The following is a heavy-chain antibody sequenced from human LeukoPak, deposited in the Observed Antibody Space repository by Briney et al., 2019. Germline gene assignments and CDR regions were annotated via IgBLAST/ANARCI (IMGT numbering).Heavy chain of an antibody. Sequence: GGSLRLSCAASGFTFSSYAMSWVRQAPGKGLEWVSAISGSGGSTYYADSVKSRFTISRDNSKNTLYLQMNSLRAEDTAVYYCAKDDTSGYDSPYWGQGTLVTVSS. V-gene: IGHV3-23*01. CDR1: GFTFSSYA. D-gene: IGHD5-12*01. CDR3: AKDDTSGYDSPY. J-gene: IGHJ4*02. CDR2: ISGSGGST.